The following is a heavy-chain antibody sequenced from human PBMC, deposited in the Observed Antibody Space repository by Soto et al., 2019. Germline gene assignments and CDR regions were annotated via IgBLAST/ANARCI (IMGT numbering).Heavy chain of an antibody. V-gene: IGHV4-59*01. J-gene: IGHJ1*01. D-gene: IGHD3-22*01. Sequence: SETLSLTCTVYGGSISSYYWSWIRQPPGKGLEWIGYIYYSGSTNYNPSLKSRVTISVDTSKNQFSLKLSSVTAADAAVYYCARITYDRSGYYPGPYFQHGGQSTLVTVSS. CDR2: IYYSGST. CDR1: GGSISSYY. CDR3: ARITYDRSGYYPGPYFQH.